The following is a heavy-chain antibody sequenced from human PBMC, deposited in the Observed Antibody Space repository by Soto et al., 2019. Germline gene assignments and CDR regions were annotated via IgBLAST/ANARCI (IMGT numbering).Heavy chain of an antibody. Sequence: GGSLRLSCAASGFTFSSYWMHWVRQAPGKGLVWVSRINSDGSSTSYADSVKGRFTISRDNAKNTLYLQMNSLRAEDTAVYYCARAHHHQERFSSWWGNYYYYYYMDVWGKGTTVTVSS. CDR2: INSDGSST. J-gene: IGHJ6*03. V-gene: IGHV3-74*01. CDR1: GFTFSSYW. CDR3: ARAHHHQERFSSWWGNYYYYYYMDV. D-gene: IGHD6-13*01.